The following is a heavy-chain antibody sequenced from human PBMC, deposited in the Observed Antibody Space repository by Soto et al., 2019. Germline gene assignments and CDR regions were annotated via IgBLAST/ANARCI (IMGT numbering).Heavy chain of an antibody. CDR1: GFTFSSYS. CDR2: ISSSSSTI. D-gene: IGHD1-7*01. J-gene: IGHJ4*02. V-gene: IGHV3-48*02. CDR3: ARALYNWNYAVDH. Sequence: EVQLVESGGGLVQPGGSLRLSCAASGFTFSSYSMNWVRQAPGKGLEWVSYISSSSSTIYYADSVKGRFTISRDNAKNSLSLQMNSLRDEDTAVYYCARALYNWNYAVDHWGQGTLVTVSS.